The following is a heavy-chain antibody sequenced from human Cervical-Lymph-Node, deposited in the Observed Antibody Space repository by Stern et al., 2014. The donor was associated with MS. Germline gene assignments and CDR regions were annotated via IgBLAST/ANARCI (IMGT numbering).Heavy chain of an antibody. CDR3: AKGKGAVAVGYFDY. J-gene: IGHJ4*02. D-gene: IGHD6-19*01. CDR2: ISWNSVSL. V-gene: IGHV3-9*01. CDR1: GFTFDDYA. Sequence: EVQLEESGGGLVQPGRSLRLSWAASGFTFDDYAMHWVRQAPGKGLEWVSGISWNSVSLGYADSVKGRFTISRDNAKNSLYLQMNSLRAEDTALYYCAKGKGAVAVGYFDYWGQGTLVTVSS.